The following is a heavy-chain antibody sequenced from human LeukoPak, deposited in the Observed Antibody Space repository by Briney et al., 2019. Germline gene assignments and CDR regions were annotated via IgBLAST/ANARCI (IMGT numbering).Heavy chain of an antibody. Sequence: PSETLSLTCVVYGGSFSGYYWSWIRQPPGKGLEWIGEIDHSGTTNYNPSLKSRVTMSVDTSKNQFSLMVSSVTAEDTAVYYCATGRNGVVPAPILGVGPWYNYHYMDVWGKGTTVTVSS. D-gene: IGHD2-2*02. CDR3: ATGRNGVVPAPILGVGPWYNYHYMDV. V-gene: IGHV4-34*01. CDR2: IDHSGTT. CDR1: GGSFSGYY. J-gene: IGHJ6*03.